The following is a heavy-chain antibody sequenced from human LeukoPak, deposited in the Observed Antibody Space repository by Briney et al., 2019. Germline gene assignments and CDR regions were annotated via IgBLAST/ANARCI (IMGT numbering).Heavy chain of an antibody. Sequence: SETLSLTCTVSGGSISSYYWSWIRQPPGKGLEWIGYIYYSGSTNYNPSLKSRVTISVDTSKNQFSLKLSSVTAADTAVYYCARVRYSSSRTVDYYYYYYMDVWGKGTTVTISS. CDR1: GGSISSYY. J-gene: IGHJ6*03. V-gene: IGHV4-59*12. CDR2: IYYSGST. D-gene: IGHD6-13*01. CDR3: ARVRYSSSRTVDYYYYYYMDV.